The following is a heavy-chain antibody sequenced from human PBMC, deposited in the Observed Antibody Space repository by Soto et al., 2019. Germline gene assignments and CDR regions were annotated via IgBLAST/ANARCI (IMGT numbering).Heavy chain of an antibody. V-gene: IGHV4-39*01. CDR1: GSSINSSGYY. D-gene: IGHD3-3*02. CDR2: MFYGLST. J-gene: IGHJ4*02. CDR3: ARLPSRHLVDY. Sequence: SETLSLTLTVSGSSINSSGYYWGVIRQPPGKGLEWIGSMFYGLSTYYNPSLKSRVTVSVDTSKNQFSLNLRSVTAADTAVYYCARLPSRHLVDYWGQGTMVRVS.